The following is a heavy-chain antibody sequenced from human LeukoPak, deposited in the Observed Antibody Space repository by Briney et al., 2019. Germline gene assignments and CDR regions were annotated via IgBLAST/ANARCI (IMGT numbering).Heavy chain of an antibody. Sequence: LSLTCAVSGGSISSGGYSWSWVRQAPGKGLEWVSAISGSGGSTYYADSVKGRFTISRDNSKNTLYLQMNSLRAEDTAVYYCAKDGDYDILTGYPYWGQGTLVTVSS. J-gene: IGHJ4*02. CDR2: ISGSGGST. CDR3: AKDGDYDILTGYPY. CDR1: GGSISSGGYS. D-gene: IGHD3-9*01. V-gene: IGHV3-23*01.